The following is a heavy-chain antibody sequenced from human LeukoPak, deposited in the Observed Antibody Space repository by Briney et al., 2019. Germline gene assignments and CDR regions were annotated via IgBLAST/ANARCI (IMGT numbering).Heavy chain of an antibody. Sequence: SETLSLTCAVYGGSFSGYYWSWIRQPPGKGLEWIGEINHSGSTNYNPSLKSRVTISVDTSKNQFSLKLSSVTAADTAVYYCARGPRLITMVRGAVFDYWGQGTLVTVSS. J-gene: IGHJ4*02. V-gene: IGHV4-34*01. CDR2: INHSGST. D-gene: IGHD3-10*01. CDR1: GGSFSGYY. CDR3: ARGPRLITMVRGAVFDY.